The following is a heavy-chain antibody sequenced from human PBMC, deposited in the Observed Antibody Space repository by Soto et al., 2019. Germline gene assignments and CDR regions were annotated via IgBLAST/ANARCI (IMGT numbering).Heavy chain of an antibody. J-gene: IGHJ5*02. V-gene: IGHV1-69*15. D-gene: IGHD5-12*01. Sequence: QVQLVQSGAEVKKPGSSVKVSCKASGGTFSNYAITWVRQAPGQGLEWLGRIIPIFGSANYAQKFQGSFTITADESTTTAYMELSRLRSDDTAGYYCAKDGGKDGYFGNWFDPWGQGTLVTVSS. CDR3: AKDGGKDGYFGNWFDP. CDR2: IIPIFGSA. CDR1: GGTFSNYA.